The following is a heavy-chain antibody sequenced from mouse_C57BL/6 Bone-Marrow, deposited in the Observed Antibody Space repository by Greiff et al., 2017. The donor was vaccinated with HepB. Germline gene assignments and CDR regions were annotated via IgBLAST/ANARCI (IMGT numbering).Heavy chain of an antibody. D-gene: IGHD6-1*01. V-gene: IGHV7-3*01. Sequence: EVKLVESGGGLVQPGGSLSLSCAASGFTFTDYYMSWVRQPPGKALEWLGFIRNKANGYTTEYSASVKGRFTISRDNSQSILYLQMNALRAEDSATYYCARPASSWYFDVWGTGTTVTVSS. J-gene: IGHJ1*03. CDR2: IRNKANGYTT. CDR1: GFTFTDYY. CDR3: ARPASSWYFDV.